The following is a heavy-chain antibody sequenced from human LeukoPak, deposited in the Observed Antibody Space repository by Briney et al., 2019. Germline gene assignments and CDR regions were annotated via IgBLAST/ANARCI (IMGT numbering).Heavy chain of an antibody. J-gene: IGHJ6*02. CDR2: ISAYNGNT. Sequence: GASVKVSCKASGGTFSSYAISWVRQAPGQGLEWMGWISAYNGNTNYAQKLQGRVTMTTDTSTSTAYMELRSLRSDDTAVYYCAREAVDIVVVPAAIVEGQRPDTNYYYGMDVWGQGTTVTVSS. V-gene: IGHV1-18*01. D-gene: IGHD2-2*03. CDR1: GGTFSSYA. CDR3: AREAVDIVVVPAAIVEGQRPDTNYYYGMDV.